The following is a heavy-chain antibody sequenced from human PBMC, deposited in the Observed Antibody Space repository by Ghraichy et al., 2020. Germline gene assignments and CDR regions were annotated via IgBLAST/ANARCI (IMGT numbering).Heavy chain of an antibody. CDR3: GRPLLNLPGRRASDW. D-gene: IGHD3-10*01. CDR2: VSYSGNT. V-gene: IGHV4-61*01. CDR1: GVSVSSDSYS. Sequence: SETLSLTCFVSGVSVSSDSYSWSWIRQPPGKGLEWIGYVSYSGNTNYNPYLRSRVTISLDASKNQFSLKLTSVTAADTAVYYCGRPLLNLPGRRASDWWGQGRLVSVS. J-gene: IGHJ4*02.